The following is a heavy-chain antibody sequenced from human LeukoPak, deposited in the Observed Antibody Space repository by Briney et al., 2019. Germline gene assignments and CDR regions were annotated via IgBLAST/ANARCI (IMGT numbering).Heavy chain of an antibody. V-gene: IGHV3-23*01. J-gene: IGHJ1*01. CDR1: GFSFNSYA. D-gene: IGHD3-22*01. CDR3: AKGITMIVVVTEYFQH. CDR2: ISGSGGST. Sequence: PGGSLRLSCAGSGFSFNSYAMSWVRQTPGKGLEWVSGISGSGGSTYYADSVTGRFTISRDNPKNTLYLQMDSLRPEDTAVYYCAKGITMIVVVTEYFQHWGQGTLVTVSS.